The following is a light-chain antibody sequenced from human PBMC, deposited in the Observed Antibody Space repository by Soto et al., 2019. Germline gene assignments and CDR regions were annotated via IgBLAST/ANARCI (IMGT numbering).Light chain of an antibody. V-gene: IGLV1-44*01. J-gene: IGLJ2*01. CDR3: AAWDDSLNGVV. Sequence: QAVVTQPPSASGTPGQRVTISCSGRSSNIGNNPVNWYQQLPGTAPKLLIYSNNYRPSGVPDRFSGSMSGTSASLAISGLQSEDEADYYCAAWDDSLNGVVFGGGTKLTVL. CDR1: SSNIGNNP. CDR2: SNN.